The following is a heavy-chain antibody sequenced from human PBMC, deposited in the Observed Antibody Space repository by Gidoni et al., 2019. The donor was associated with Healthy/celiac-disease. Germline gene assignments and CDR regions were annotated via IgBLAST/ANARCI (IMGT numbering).Heavy chain of an antibody. CDR3: AKDQGIAALTGWFDP. D-gene: IGHD6-13*01. CDR1: GFTFSSYG. V-gene: IGHV3-30*18. J-gene: IGHJ5*02. Sequence: QVQLVESGGGVVQPGRSLRLSCAASGFTFSSYGMHWVRQAPGKGLEWVAVISYDGSNKYYADSVKGRFTISRDNSKNTLYLQMNSLRAEDTAVYYCAKDQGIAALTGWFDPWGQGTLVTVSS. CDR2: ISYDGSNK.